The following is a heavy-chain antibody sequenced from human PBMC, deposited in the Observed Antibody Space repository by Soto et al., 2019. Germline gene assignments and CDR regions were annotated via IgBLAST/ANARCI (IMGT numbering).Heavy chain of an antibody. D-gene: IGHD1-26*01. CDR1: GGTFSSYA. V-gene: IGHV1-69*06. CDR2: IIPIFGTA. CDR3: ERGLSGSYYKY. J-gene: IGHJ4*02. Sequence: ASVKVSCKASGGTFSSYAISWVRQAPGQGLEWMGGIIPIFGTANYAQKFQGRVTITADKSTSTAYMELSSLRSEDTAVYYCERGLSGSYYKYWGQGTLVTVSS.